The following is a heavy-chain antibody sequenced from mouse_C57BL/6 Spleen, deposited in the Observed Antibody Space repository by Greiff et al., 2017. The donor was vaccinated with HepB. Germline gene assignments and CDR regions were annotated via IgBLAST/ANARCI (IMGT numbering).Heavy chain of an antibody. J-gene: IGHJ2*01. CDR2: IHPNSGST. CDR3: ASDYGSSY. CDR1: GYTFTSYW. Sequence: QVHVKQPGAELVKPGASVKLSCKASGYTFTSYWMHWVKQRPGQGLEWIGMIHPNSGSTNYNEKFKSKATLTVDKSSSTAYMQLSSLTSEDSAVYYCASDYGSSYWGQGTTLTVSS. V-gene: IGHV1-64*01. D-gene: IGHD1-1*01.